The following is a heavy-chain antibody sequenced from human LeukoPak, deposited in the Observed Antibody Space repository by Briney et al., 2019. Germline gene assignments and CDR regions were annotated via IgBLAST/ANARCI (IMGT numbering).Heavy chain of an antibody. V-gene: IGHV4-59*01. CDR1: GGSISSYY. CDR3: ASMVAMGSSWYFHY. CDR2: IYYSGST. D-gene: IGHD6-13*01. J-gene: IGHJ4*02. Sequence: SETLSLTCTVSGGSISSYYWSWIRQPPGKGLEWIGYIYYSGSTNYNPSLKSRVTISVDTSKNQFSLKLSSVTAADTAVYYCASMVAMGSSWYFHYWGQGTLVTVSS.